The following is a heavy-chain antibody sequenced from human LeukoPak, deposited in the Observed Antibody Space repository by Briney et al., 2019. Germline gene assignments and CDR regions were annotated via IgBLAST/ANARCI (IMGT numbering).Heavy chain of an antibody. CDR3: ARVAGDGYKPDFDY. CDR2: INPNSGGT. V-gene: IGHV1-2*06. J-gene: IGHJ4*02. Sequence: ASVKVSCKASGYAFTGYYIHWVRQAPGQGLEWMGRINPNSGGTNYAQKFQGRVTMTRDTSISTAYMELSRLRSDDTAVYYCARVAGDGYKPDFDYWGQGTLVTVSS. CDR1: GYAFTGYY. D-gene: IGHD5-24*01.